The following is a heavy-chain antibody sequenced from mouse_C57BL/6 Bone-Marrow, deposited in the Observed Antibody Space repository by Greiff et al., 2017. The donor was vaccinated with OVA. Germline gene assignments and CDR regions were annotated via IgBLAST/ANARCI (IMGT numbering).Heavy chain of an antibody. J-gene: IGHJ4*01. Sequence: EVQLVESGGDLVKPGGSLKLSCAASGFTFSSYGMSWVRQTPDKRLEWVATISSGGSYTYYPDSVKGRFTISRDNAKNTLYLQMSSLKSEDTAMYYCARQNYGTYAMDYWGQGTSVTVSS. CDR1: GFTFSSYG. CDR2: ISSGGSYT. CDR3: ARQNYGTYAMDY. V-gene: IGHV5-6*01. D-gene: IGHD1-1*01.